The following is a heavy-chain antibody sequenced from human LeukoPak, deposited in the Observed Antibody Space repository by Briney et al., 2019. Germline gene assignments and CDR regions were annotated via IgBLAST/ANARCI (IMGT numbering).Heavy chain of an antibody. D-gene: IGHD2-2*01. CDR1: GGSFSGYY. Sequence: PSETLSLTCAVYGGSFSGYYWSWIRQPPGKGLEWIGEINHSGSTNYNPSLKSRVTISVDTSKNQFSLKLSSVTAADTAVYYCARGLNCSSTSCYLHWFDSWGQGTLVTVSS. CDR3: ARGLNCSSTSCYLHWFDS. J-gene: IGHJ5*01. V-gene: IGHV4-34*01. CDR2: INHSGST.